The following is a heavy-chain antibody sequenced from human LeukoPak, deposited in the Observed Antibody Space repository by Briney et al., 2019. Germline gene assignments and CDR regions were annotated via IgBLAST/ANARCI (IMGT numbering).Heavy chain of an antibody. CDR3: AREGDYRCRFVS. Sequence: SETLSLTCTVYGGSISIDYCSWTRHPPGRGREWIGFVYFIRSTNSNPSRRARVTIPVNTSKSQFSLKLTALAAPAPPGLYFAREGDYRCRFVSWGQGTLVTVSS. CDR2: VYFIRST. V-gene: IGHV4-59*12. CDR1: GGSISIDY. D-gene: IGHD3-16*02. J-gene: IGHJ4*02.